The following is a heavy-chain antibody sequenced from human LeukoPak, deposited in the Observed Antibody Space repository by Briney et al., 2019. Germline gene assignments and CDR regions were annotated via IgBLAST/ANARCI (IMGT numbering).Heavy chain of an antibody. Sequence: GGSLRLSCAASGFTFSSSAMSWVRQAPGKGLEWVSAISSSGGSTYYADSVKGRFTISRDNSKNTLYLQMNSLRAADTAVYYCAKLGFNYDFWSGRDAFDIWGQGTMVTVSS. CDR3: AKLGFNYDFWSGRDAFDI. J-gene: IGHJ3*02. CDR1: GFTFSSSA. CDR2: ISSSGGST. D-gene: IGHD3-3*01. V-gene: IGHV3-23*01.